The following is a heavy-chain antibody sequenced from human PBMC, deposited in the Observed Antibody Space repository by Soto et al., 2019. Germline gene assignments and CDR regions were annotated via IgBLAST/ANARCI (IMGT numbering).Heavy chain of an antibody. Sequence: ASVKVSCKPSGYTFNTYYLHWVRQAPGQALEWMGVIHPSGGGTTYAQKFLGRVTVTRDMSTSTVFMELSSLRSDDTAVYYCAADLAPTDPYNWFEPWGQGTLVTVSS. CDR1: GYTFNTYY. J-gene: IGHJ5*02. V-gene: IGHV1-46*02. CDR3: AADLAPTDPYNWFEP. CDR2: IHPSGGGT. D-gene: IGHD1-1*01.